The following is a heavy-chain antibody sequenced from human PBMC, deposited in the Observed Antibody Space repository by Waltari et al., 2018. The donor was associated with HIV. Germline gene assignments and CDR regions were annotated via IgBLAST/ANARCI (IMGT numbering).Heavy chain of an antibody. V-gene: IGHV1-8*01. CDR3: VVSRRGAIIGDH. Sequence: QVQLVQSGATLREPGASAKVSCKTSGYTFTQYDVNWVRQATGQGLQWMGWMNSDSGNTGYAQEFKGRVNMTRDTSTKIVYMELTTLNLEDTALYYCVVSRRGAIIGDHWGQGTQVTVSS. CDR2: MNSDSGNT. D-gene: IGHD3-3*01. J-gene: IGHJ4*02. CDR1: GYTFTQYD.